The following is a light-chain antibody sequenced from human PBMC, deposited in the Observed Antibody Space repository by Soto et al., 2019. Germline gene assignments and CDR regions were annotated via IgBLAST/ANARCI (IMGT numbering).Light chain of an antibody. CDR1: SSNIGTNY. V-gene: IGLV1-44*01. J-gene: IGLJ2*01. Sequence: QSVLPQPPSASGTPGQRVSISCSGSSSNIGTNYVYWYQQFPGTAPKLLIYSNNQRPSGVPDRFSGSKSGTSASLAISGLQSEDEADYYCAAWDDSLNGYVVFGGGTKLTVL. CDR3: AAWDDSLNGYVV. CDR2: SNN.